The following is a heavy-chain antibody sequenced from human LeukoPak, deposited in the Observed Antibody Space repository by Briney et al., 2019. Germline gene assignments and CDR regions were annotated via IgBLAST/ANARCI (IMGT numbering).Heavy chain of an antibody. J-gene: IGHJ5*02. Sequence: PSETLSLTCTVSGGSISSSWWNWSRQPAGKGLEWIGRVYTSGTTNYNPSLKSRVTVSIDTSRSQFSLKLTSVTAADTAVYYCARGASTNGNNWLDPWGQGTLVTVSS. CDR1: GGSISSSW. CDR2: VYTSGTT. D-gene: IGHD2-8*01. V-gene: IGHV4-4*07. CDR3: ARGASTNGNNWLDP.